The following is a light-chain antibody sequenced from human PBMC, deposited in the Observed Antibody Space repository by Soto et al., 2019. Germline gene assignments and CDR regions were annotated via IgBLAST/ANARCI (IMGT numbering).Light chain of an antibody. CDR3: RQYNSYSWK. V-gene: IGKV1-5*01. CDR2: DAS. J-gene: IGKJ1*01. Sequence: DIQMTQSPSTLSGSVGDRVTITCRASQTISSWLAWYQQKPGKAPKLLIYDASTLESGVPSRFRGSGSGTEFTPTISSLQPDDFATYFCRQYNSYSWKFGRGTKV. CDR1: QTISSW.